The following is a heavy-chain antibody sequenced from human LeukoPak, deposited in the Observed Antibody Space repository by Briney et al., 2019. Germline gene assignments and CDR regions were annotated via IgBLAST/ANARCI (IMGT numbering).Heavy chain of an antibody. V-gene: IGHV3-11*04. CDR2: ISSSGSTI. D-gene: IGHD2-2*01. CDR1: GFTFSDYY. Sequence: KPGGSLRLSCAASGFTFSDYYMSWIRQAPGKGLEWVSYISSSGSTIYYADSVKGRFTISRDNAKNSLYLQMNSLRAEDTAVYYCARDSDVVPAYYFDYWGQGTLVTVPS. J-gene: IGHJ4*02. CDR3: ARDSDVVPAYYFDY.